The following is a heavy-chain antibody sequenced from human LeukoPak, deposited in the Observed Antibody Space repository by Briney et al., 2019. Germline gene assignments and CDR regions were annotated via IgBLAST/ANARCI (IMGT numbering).Heavy chain of an antibody. CDR1: GFTVSSNY. V-gene: IGHV3-66*01. J-gene: IGHJ4*02. CDR3: ASGCYYYDSSGYSV. D-gene: IGHD3-22*01. Sequence: GGSLRLSCAASGFTVSSNYMIWVRQAPGKGLEWVSVIYSGGTTYYADSVKGIFTISRDNSKNTLYLQMNSLRAEDTAVYYCASGCYYYDSSGYSVWGQGTLVTVSS. CDR2: IYSGGTT.